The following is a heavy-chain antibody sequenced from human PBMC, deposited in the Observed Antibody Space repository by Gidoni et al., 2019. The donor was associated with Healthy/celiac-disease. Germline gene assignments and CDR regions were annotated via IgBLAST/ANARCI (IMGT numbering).Heavy chain of an antibody. CDR1: GYSFTRYW. D-gene: IGHD3-10*01. CDR3: ASHGAPYGSGWAQAFDI. CDR2: IYPGDSDT. V-gene: IGHV5-51*03. J-gene: IGHJ3*02. Sequence: EVQLAQSGAEVKKPGESLKISCKGSGYSFTRYWIGWVRQMPGKGLEWMGIIYPGDSDTRYSPSFQGQVTISADKSISTAYLQWSSLKASDTAMYYCASHGAPYGSGWAQAFDIWGQGTMVTVSS.